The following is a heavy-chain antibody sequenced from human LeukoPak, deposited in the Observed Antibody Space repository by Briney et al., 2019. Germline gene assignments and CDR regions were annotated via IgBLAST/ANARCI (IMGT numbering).Heavy chain of an antibody. D-gene: IGHD6-25*01. V-gene: IGHV3-74*01. Sequence: GGSPRLSCAASGFTFSSYWMHWVRQAPGKGLVWVSRINSDGSSTSYADSVKGRFTISRDNAKNTLYLQMNSLRAEDTAVYYCARANIAAANYPFDYWGQGTLSPSPQ. CDR1: GFTFSSYW. CDR2: INSDGSST. J-gene: IGHJ4*02. CDR3: ARANIAAANYPFDY.